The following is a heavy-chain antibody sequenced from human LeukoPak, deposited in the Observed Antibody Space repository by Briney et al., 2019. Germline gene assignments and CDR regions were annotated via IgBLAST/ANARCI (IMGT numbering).Heavy chain of an antibody. CDR3: ARHRVGDYGLYYFDY. CDR2: IYYSGST. V-gene: IGHV4-39*01. J-gene: IGHJ4*02. Sequence: SETLSLTCTVSGGSISSSSYYWGWIRQPPGKGLEWIGNIYYSGSTYYNPSLKSRVTITVDTSKNQFSLKLSSVTAADTAVYYCARHRVGDYGLYYFDYWGQGTLVTVS. D-gene: IGHD4-17*01. CDR1: GGSISSSSYY.